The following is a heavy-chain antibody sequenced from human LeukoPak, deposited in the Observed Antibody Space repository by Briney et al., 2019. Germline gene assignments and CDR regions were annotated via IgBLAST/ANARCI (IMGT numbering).Heavy chain of an antibody. CDR1: GDSISSGSYN. J-gene: IGHJ5*02. Sequence: PSQTLSLTCTVSGDSISSGSYNWNWIRQPAGKGLEWIGHIYTTGTTYYNLYLKSQVTISIETSKNRFSLKLSSVTATDTAVYYCAGVPAAPWAPHGWFDPWGQGTLVTVSS. V-gene: IGHV4-61*09. D-gene: IGHD2-2*01. CDR3: AGVPAAPWAPHGWFDP. CDR2: IYTTGTT.